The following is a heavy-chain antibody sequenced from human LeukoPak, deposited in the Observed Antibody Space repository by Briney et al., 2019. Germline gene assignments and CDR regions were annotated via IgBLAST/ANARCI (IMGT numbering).Heavy chain of an antibody. Sequence: GGSLRLSCAASGFTFSSYAMHWVRQAPGKGLEWVAVISYDGSNKYYADSVKGRFTISRDNSKNTLYLQMNSLRAEDTAVYYCAKDSGSYPEFDYWGQGTLVTVSS. CDR3: AKDSGSYPEFDY. V-gene: IGHV3-30-3*01. CDR2: ISYDGSNK. J-gene: IGHJ4*02. D-gene: IGHD1-26*01. CDR1: GFTFSSYA.